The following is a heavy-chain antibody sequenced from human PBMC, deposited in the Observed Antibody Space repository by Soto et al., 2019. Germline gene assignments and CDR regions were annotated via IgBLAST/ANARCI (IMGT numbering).Heavy chain of an antibody. CDR2: ITIDSKSI. CDR1: GFNFNSYS. V-gene: IGHV3-48*02. J-gene: IGHJ6*02. Sequence: GGSLRLSCTASGFNFNSYSINWVRQVPGKGLEWISCITIDSKSIYYADSVRGRFTVSRDIAKNSLYLQMDNVRDEDTAVYFCARDQLQWVRPTMGYYGMDLWGQGTTVTVSS. D-gene: IGHD5-12*01. CDR3: ARDQLQWVRPTMGYYGMDL.